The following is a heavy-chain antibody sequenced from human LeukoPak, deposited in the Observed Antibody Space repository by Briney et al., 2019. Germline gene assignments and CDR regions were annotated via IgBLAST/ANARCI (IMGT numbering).Heavy chain of an antibody. D-gene: IGHD3-10*01. J-gene: IGHJ5*02. V-gene: IGHV3-74*01. CDR1: GFTFSSYW. CDR2: INSDGSST. CDR3: AKAVMVRGVTNTENWFDP. Sequence: PGGSLRLSCAASGFTFSSYWMHWVRQAPGKGLVWVSRINSDGSSTSYADSVKGRFTISRDNAKNTLYLQMNSLRAEDTAVYYCAKAVMVRGVTNTENWFDPWGQGTLVTVSS.